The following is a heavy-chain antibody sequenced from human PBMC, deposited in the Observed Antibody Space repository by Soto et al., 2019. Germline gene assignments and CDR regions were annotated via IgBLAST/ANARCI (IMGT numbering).Heavy chain of an antibody. V-gene: IGHV4-38-2*01. CDR1: HYSISTGYD. CDR2: IYHSGAT. J-gene: IGHJ4*02. CDR3: ERTTYAYHYSAY. Sequence: SETLSLTCAVSHYSISTGYDWGWIRQPPGKGLEWIARIYHSGATYYNPSLKSRVTISMDTSQNQFSLRLRSVTAADTAIYYCERTTYAYHYSAYWGQVALGTVS. D-gene: IGHD3-16*01.